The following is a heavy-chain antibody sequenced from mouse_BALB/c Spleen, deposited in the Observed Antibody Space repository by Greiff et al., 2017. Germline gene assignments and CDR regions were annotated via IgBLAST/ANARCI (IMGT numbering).Heavy chain of an antibody. CDR3: ARDRYEYYAMDY. CDR2: ISYDGSN. V-gene: IGHV3-6*02. CDR1: GYSITSGYY. D-gene: IGHD2-14*01. J-gene: IGHJ4*01. Sequence: ESGPGLVKPSQSLSLTCSVTGYSITSGYYWNWIRQFPGNKLEWMGYISYDGSNNYNPSLKNRISITRDTSKNQFFLKLNSVTTEDTATYYCARDRYEYYAMDYWGQGTSVTVSS.